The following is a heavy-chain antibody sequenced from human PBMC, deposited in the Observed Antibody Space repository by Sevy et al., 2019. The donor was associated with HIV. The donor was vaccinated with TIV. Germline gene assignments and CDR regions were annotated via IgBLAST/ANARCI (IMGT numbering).Heavy chain of an antibody. J-gene: IGHJ3*02. V-gene: IGHV3-23*01. D-gene: IGHD4-4*01. Sequence: LRLSCAASGFTFSSYAMSWVRQAPGKGLQWVSSISGSGGSTNYADSVKGRFTISRDNSKNTLYLQMNSLRAEDTAVYYCARVLHFDAFDIWGQRTMVTVSS. CDR2: ISGSGGST. CDR3: ARVLHFDAFDI. CDR1: GFTFSSYA.